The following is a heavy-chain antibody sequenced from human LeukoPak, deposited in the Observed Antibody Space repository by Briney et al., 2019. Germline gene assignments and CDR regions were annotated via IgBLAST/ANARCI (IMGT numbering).Heavy chain of an antibody. J-gene: IGHJ4*02. Sequence: PRESLKMSSKGSGYSFTSNWIGWVGQMPGKGLEWMGIIFPGDSDTRYNPSFQGQVTISADKSISTAYLQWSSLKASDTAMYYCASLRDGYNLYWGQGTLVTVSS. D-gene: IGHD5-24*01. V-gene: IGHV5-51*01. CDR2: IFPGDSDT. CDR1: GYSFTSNW. CDR3: ASLRDGYNLY.